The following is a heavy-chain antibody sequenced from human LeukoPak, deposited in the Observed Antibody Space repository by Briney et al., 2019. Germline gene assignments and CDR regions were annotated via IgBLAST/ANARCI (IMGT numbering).Heavy chain of an antibody. J-gene: IGHJ4*02. V-gene: IGHV3-11*04. CDR2: ICSIVGTI. Sequence: GGSLRLSCAASGFTFSDYYMSCIRQAPGKRRECVSYICSIVGTIYYADSVRSRFTISRDNAKISLYLQMNSLRAEDTAVYYCARGYSSSSKTYYFDYWGQGTLVTVSS. D-gene: IGHD6-6*01. CDR3: ARGYSSSSKTYYFDY. CDR1: GFTFSDYY.